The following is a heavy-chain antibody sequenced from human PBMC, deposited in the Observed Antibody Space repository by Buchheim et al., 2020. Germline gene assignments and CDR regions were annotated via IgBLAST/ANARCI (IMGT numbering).Heavy chain of an antibody. CDR2: ISGSGGST. D-gene: IGHD6-19*01. V-gene: IGHV3-23*01. Sequence: EVQLLESGGGLVQPGGSLRLSCAASGFTFSSYAMSWVRQAPGKGLEWVSAISGSGGSTYYADSVKGRFTISRDNSKNTLYLQMNSLRAEDTAVYYCAKDLSRGWYLEETEYYFDYWGQGTL. CDR1: GFTFSSYA. J-gene: IGHJ4*02. CDR3: AKDLSRGWYLEETEYYFDY.